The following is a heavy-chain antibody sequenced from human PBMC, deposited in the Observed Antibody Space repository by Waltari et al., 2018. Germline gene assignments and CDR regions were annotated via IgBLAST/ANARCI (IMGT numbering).Heavy chain of an antibody. CDR1: GFTFSSYA. J-gene: IGHJ4*02. CDR3: AKLGAAAGNIFDY. CDR2: ISGSGGST. V-gene: IGHV3-23*01. D-gene: IGHD6-13*01. Sequence: EVQLLESGGGLVQPGGSLRLSCAASGFTFSSYAMSWVRQAPGKGLEWVSAISGSGGSTYYADSVKGRFTSSRDNSKNTLYLQMNSRRAEDTAVYYCAKLGAAAGNIFDYWGQGTLVTVSS.